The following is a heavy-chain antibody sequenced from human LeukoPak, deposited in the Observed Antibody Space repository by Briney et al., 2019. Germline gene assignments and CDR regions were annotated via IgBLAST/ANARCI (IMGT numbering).Heavy chain of an antibody. CDR2: ISGSGGTT. CDR1: GFSFSNYG. J-gene: IGHJ1*01. D-gene: IGHD5-18*01. CDR3: AKDQGIQLWLKYFQH. V-gene: IGHV3-23*01. Sequence: GGSLRLSCAASGFSFSNYGIHWVRQAPGKGLEWVSAISGSGGTTLYADSVKGRFTISRDNSKSTLYLQMNSLRAEDTAVYYCAKDQGIQLWLKYFQHWGQGTLVTVSS.